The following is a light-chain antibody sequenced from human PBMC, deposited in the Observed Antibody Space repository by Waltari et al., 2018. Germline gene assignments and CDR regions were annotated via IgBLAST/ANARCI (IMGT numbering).Light chain of an antibody. J-gene: IGLJ2*01. CDR3: SSQTLDGVVL. CDR1: GSGVGASDF. Sequence: QSALTQPASVSGSPGQSIPLSCSGIGSGVGASDFVSWFQLHPGKAPQVIIYDVTNRPAGVSDRFSASKSADTASLTISGLQPEDEGDYYCSSQTLDGVVLFGGGTKLTVL. V-gene: IGLV2-14*03. CDR2: DVT.